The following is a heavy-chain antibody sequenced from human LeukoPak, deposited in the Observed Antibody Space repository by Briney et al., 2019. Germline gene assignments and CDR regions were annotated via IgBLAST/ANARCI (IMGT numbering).Heavy chain of an antibody. CDR2: ISGSGGST. V-gene: IGHV3-23*01. CDR3: AKGYSYGTYGFDY. D-gene: IGHD5-18*01. J-gene: IGHJ4*02. CDR1: GFTFSSYG. Sequence: GGSLRLSCAASGFTFSSYGMSWVRQAPGKGLEWVSAISGSGGSTYYADSVKGRFTISRDNSKNTLYLQMNSLRAEDTAVYYCAKGYSYGTYGFDYWGQGTLVTVSS.